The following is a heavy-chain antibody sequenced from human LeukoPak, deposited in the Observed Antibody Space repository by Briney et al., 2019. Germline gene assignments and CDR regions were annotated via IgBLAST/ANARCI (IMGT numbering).Heavy chain of an antibody. CDR2: ISYDGSNK. CDR3: ARTGERWLQLYFDY. D-gene: IGHD5-24*01. V-gene: IGHV3-30-3*01. Sequence: PGGSLRLSCAASGFTFSSYAMHWVRQAPGKGLEWVAVISYDGSNKYYADSVKGRFTISRDNSKNTLYLQMNSLRAEDTAVYYRARTGERWLQLYFDYWGQGTLVTVSS. J-gene: IGHJ4*02. CDR1: GFTFSSYA.